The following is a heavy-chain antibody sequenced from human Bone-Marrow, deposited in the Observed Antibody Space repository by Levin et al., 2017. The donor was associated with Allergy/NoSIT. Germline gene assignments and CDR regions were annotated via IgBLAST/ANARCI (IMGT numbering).Heavy chain of an antibody. V-gene: IGHV3-15*01. J-gene: IGHJ4*02. D-gene: IGHD2-15*01. Sequence: GESLKISCAASGFTFSNAWMSWVRQAPGKGLEWVGRIKSKTDGGTTDYAAPVKGRFTISRDDSKNTLYLQMNSLKTEDTAVYYCTTGNLGYCSGGSCPDYWGQGTLVTVSS. CDR3: TTGNLGYCSGGSCPDY. CDR1: GFTFSNAW. CDR2: IKSKTDGGTT.